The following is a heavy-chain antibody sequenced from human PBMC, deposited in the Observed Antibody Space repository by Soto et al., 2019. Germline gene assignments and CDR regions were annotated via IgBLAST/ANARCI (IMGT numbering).Heavy chain of an antibody. CDR3: ARWSYLDY. J-gene: IGHJ4*02. CDR1: GFSFGSYA. D-gene: IGHD3-3*01. CDR2: ISGSDGKT. Sequence: DVQLWESGGGLVQPGGSLRLSCAASGFSFGSYALSWVRQAPGKGLEWVSTISGSDGKTFYADSVKGRFSISRDTSQSTLYLQMNSLRADDTAMYYCARWSYLDYWCQGTRVTVSS. V-gene: IGHV3-23*01.